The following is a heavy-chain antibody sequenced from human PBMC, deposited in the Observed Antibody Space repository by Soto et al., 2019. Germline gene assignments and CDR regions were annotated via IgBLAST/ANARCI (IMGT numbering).Heavy chain of an antibody. D-gene: IGHD3-10*01. Sequence: ASVKVSCKASGYTFTSYDINWVRQATGQGLEWMGWMNPNSGNTGYAQKFQGRVTMTRNTSISTAYMELSSLRSEDTAVYYCARKIRYYYGSGSYLDYWGQGTLVTVS. CDR2: MNPNSGNT. V-gene: IGHV1-8*01. J-gene: IGHJ4*02. CDR1: GYTFTSYD. CDR3: ARKIRYYYGSGSYLDY.